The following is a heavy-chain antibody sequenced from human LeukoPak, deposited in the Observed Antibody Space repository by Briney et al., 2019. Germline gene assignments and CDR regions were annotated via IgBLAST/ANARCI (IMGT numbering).Heavy chain of an antibody. D-gene: IGHD6-25*01. CDR1: RLIVSNNY. CDR3: ARDPGAAAGNLWS. V-gene: IGHV3-66*01. Sequence: GGSLRLSCVVSRLIVSNNYMTWVRQAPGKGLEWVSLIFSGGGTYYADSVKGRFTISRDSSKNTLYLQMNSLRAEDTALYYCARDPGAAAGNLWSWGQGTLVTVSS. CDR2: IFSGGGT. J-gene: IGHJ5*02.